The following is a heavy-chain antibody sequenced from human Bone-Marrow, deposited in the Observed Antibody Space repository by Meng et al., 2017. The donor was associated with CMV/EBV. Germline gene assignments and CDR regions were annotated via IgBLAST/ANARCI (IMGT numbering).Heavy chain of an antibody. CDR3: ANLSPTAIYGMDV. CDR1: GFTFSSYG. CDR2: IGDTGATT. V-gene: IGHV3-NL1*01. D-gene: IGHD4-11*01. Sequence: GGSLRLSCAASGFTFSSYGMHWVRQAPGKGLEWVSAIGDTGATTKYADSVKGRFTISRDNSKSTLYLQMSGLRAEDTAVYYCANLSPTAIYGMDVWGQGTTVTVSS. J-gene: IGHJ6*02.